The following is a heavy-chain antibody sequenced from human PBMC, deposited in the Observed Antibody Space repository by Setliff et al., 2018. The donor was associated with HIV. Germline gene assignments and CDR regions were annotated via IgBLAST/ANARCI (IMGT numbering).Heavy chain of an antibody. CDR1: GGSISSSTYY. Sequence: SETLSLTCTVSGGSISSSTYYWGWIRQSPGKGLQWIGSLHYSGSTYYNPSLESRVTISVDTSENQFSLKLSSVTAGDTAVYYGARRGYYFLGYFQHWGHGTLVTVSS. D-gene: IGHD5-12*01. J-gene: IGHJ1*01. V-gene: IGHV4-39*01. CDR3: ARRGYYFLGYFQH. CDR2: LHYSGST.